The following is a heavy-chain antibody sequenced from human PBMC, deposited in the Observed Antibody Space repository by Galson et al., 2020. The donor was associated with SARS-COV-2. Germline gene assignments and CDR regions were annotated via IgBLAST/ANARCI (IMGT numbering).Heavy chain of an antibody. V-gene: IGHV1-24*01. D-gene: IGHD2-2*01. CDR2: FDPEDGET. CDR1: GYTLTELS. Sequence: ASVKVSCKVCGYTLTELSMHWVRQAPGKGLEWLGGFDPEDGETIYAQKFQGRVTMTEDTSTDTAYMELSSLRSEDTAVYYCATISPYCSSTSCRNFDYWGQGTLVTVSS. CDR3: ATISPYCSSTSCRNFDY. J-gene: IGHJ4*02.